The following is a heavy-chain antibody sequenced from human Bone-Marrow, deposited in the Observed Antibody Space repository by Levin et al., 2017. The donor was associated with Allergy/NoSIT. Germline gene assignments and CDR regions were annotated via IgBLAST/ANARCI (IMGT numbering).Heavy chain of an antibody. CDR1: GGSISSGSYY. CDR3: AGGWYKALWDY. D-gene: IGHD6-19*01. Sequence: KTSETLSLTCTVSGGSISSGSYYWSWIRQPAGTGLEWIGRIYTSGSTNYNPSLKSRVTISVDTSKNQFSLKLSSVTAADTAVYYCAGGWYKALWDYWGQGTLVTVSS. CDR2: IYTSGST. J-gene: IGHJ4*02. V-gene: IGHV4-61*02.